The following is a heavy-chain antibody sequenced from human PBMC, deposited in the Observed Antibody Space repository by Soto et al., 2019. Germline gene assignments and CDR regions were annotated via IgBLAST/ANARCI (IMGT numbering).Heavy chain of an antibody. J-gene: IGHJ5*02. V-gene: IGHV2-5*01. Sequence: SGPTLVNPTQTLTLTCTFSGFSLSSSEVGVGWIRQPPGKALEWLALIFWNDDERYNPSLKSRLTITKDISKNQVVLTMTNMDPVDTATYYCAHSRVFDWFDPWGQGTLVTVSS. CDR2: IFWNDDE. CDR3: AHSRVFDWFDP. D-gene: IGHD6-13*01. CDR1: GFSLSSSEVG.